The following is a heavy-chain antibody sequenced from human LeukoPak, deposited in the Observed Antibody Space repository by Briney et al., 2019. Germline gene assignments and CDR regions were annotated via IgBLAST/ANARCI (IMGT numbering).Heavy chain of an antibody. J-gene: IGHJ3*02. V-gene: IGHV3-7*01. CDR1: GLTFSSYW. Sequence: GGSLRLSCAASGLTFSSYWMSWVRQAPGKGLEWVANIKQDGSEKYYVDSVKGRFTISRDNAKNSLYLQMNSLRAEDTAVYYCARGTKWNDAFDIWGQGTMVTVSS. CDR3: ARGTKWNDAFDI. CDR2: IKQDGSEK. D-gene: IGHD1-20*01.